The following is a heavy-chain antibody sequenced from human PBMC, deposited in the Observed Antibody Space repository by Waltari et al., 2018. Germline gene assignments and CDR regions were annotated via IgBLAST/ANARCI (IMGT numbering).Heavy chain of an antibody. CDR1: GGSISSGGYY. V-gene: IGHV4-31*03. CDR2: IHYSGST. J-gene: IGHJ4*02. Sequence: QVQLQESGPGLVKPSQTLSLTCTVSGGSISSGGYYWSWLRQHPGKGLEWIGYIHYSGSTDYNPSLKSRVTISVDTSKNQFSLKLSSVTAADTAVYYCARERPEYYFDYWGQGTLVTVSS. CDR3: ARERPEYYFDY.